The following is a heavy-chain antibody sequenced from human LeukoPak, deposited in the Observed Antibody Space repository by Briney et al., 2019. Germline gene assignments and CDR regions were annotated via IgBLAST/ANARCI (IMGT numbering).Heavy chain of an antibody. V-gene: IGHV3-48*03. D-gene: IGHD2-2*01. CDR2: TSSSGSTI. Sequence: GGSLRLSCAASGFTFSSYEMNWVRQAPGKGLEWVSYTSSSGSTIYYADSVKGRFTISRDNAKNSLYLQMNSLRAEDTTVYYCARFRSPHATAMIVVVPAVSDYWGQGTLVTVSS. CDR3: ARFRSPHATAMIVVVPAVSDY. J-gene: IGHJ4*02. CDR1: GFTFSSYE.